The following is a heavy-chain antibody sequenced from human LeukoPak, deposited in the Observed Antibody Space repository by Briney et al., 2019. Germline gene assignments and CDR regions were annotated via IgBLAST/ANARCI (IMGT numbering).Heavy chain of an antibody. Sequence: ASVKVSCTASGYTFTTSDINWVRQATGQGLEWMGWMNPNSGKTGSAQKFQGRLTMTENTSTSTAYMEVTGLKFEDTAIYYCARGRPGPAGAGTYDFWGQGTLITVSS. CDR2: MNPNSGKT. CDR3: ARGRPGPAGAGTYDF. V-gene: IGHV1-8*01. D-gene: IGHD6-13*01. J-gene: IGHJ4*02. CDR1: GYTFTTSD.